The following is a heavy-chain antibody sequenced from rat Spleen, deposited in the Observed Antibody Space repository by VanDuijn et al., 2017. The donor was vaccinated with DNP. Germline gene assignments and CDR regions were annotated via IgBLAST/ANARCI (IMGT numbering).Heavy chain of an antibody. CDR2: IHYDGGTT. J-gene: IGHJ2*01. CDR1: GFTFRNYY. Sequence: EVQLVESGGGLVQPGRSLKLSCAASGFTFRNYYMAWVRQAPTKGLEWVAYIHYDGGTTYYGDSVKGRFTISRDNAKSSLYLQMDSLRSEDTAIYYCTTLTGRDYWGQGVMVTVSS. CDR3: TTLTGRDY. D-gene: IGHD5-1*01. V-gene: IGHV5-20*01.